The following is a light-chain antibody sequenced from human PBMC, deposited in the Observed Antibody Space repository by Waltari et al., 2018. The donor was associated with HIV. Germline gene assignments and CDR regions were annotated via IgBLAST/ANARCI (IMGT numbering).Light chain of an antibody. V-gene: IGKV1-39*01. J-gene: IGKJ4*01. CDR3: QQSYSTPLT. Sequence: DIQMTQSPSSLSASVGDRVTITCRASQSISSYLNWYQQKPGQAPKVLIYAASSLQSGVPSRFSGSGSGTDFTLTISSLQPEDFATYYCQQSYSTPLTFGGGTKVEIK. CDR1: QSISSY. CDR2: AAS.